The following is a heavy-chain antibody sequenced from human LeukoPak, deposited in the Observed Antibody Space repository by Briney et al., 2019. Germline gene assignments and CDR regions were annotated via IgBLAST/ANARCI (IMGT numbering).Heavy chain of an antibody. CDR1: GFTFSSYG. J-gene: IGHJ6*04. Sequence: GRSLRLSCAASGFTFSSYGMHWVRQAPGKGLEWVANIKQDGSEKYYVDSVKGRFTISRDNAKNSLYLQMNSLRAEDTAVYYCAREDYYYYYGMDVWGKGTTVTVSS. CDR3: AREDYYYYYGMDV. CDR2: IKQDGSEK. V-gene: IGHV3-7*03.